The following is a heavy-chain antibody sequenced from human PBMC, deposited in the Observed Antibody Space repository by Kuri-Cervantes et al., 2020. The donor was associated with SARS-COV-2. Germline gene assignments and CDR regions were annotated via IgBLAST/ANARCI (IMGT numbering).Heavy chain of an antibody. V-gene: IGHV4-31*03. Sequence: SETLSLTCTVSGGSISSGGYYWSWIRQHPGKGLEWIGYIYYSGSTYYNPSLKSRVTISVDTSKNHFSRKLSSVTAADTAVYYCARDGPRYYFDYWGQGTLVTVSS. J-gene: IGHJ4*02. CDR3: ARDGPRYYFDY. CDR1: GGSISSGGYY. CDR2: IYYSGST.